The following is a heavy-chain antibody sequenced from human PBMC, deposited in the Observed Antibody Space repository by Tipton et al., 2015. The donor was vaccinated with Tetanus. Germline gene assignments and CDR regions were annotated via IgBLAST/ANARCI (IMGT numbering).Heavy chain of an antibody. CDR3: VRGRGLGAYGYGFES. D-gene: IGHD3-16*01. J-gene: IGHJ4*02. CDR2: VSYSGGT. V-gene: IGHV4-61*08. Sequence: TLSLTCTVSGGSVSSGDYSWNWIRQPPGKGLEWLAYVSYSGGTNSNHSLKSRITISQDTSKNQFSLRLTSVTTADTAVYYCVRGRGLGAYGYGFESWGPGALVTVSS. CDR1: GGSVSSGDYS.